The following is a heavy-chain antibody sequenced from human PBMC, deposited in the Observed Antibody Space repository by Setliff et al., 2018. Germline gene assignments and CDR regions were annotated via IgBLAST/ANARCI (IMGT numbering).Heavy chain of an antibody. CDR1: GYTFTSYA. D-gene: IGHD6-19*01. CDR3: ARDPWQWLTTFTSAEYFQH. V-gene: IGHV1-3*01. Sequence: ASVKVSCKASGYTFTSYAMHWVRQAPGQRLEWMGWINAANENTQYSKKFQGRVTITADKSTSTAYMELSSLRSEDTAVYYCARDPWQWLTTFTSAEYFQHWGQGTLVTVSS. J-gene: IGHJ1*01. CDR2: INAANENT.